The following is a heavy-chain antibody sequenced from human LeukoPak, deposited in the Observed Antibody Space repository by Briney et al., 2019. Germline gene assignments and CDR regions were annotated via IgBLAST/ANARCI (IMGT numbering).Heavy chain of an antibody. D-gene: IGHD2-15*01. CDR3: AKGLHTSSWYGNWFDP. CDR1: GFSFSTFA. V-gene: IGHV3-30*18. J-gene: IGHJ5*02. CDR2: ISSDGSKE. Sequence: GASLRLSCGASGFSFSTFAMHWVRQTPDKGLEWVAVISSDGSKEIYADSVKGRFTISRDNSKNTLYLRMNNLTPEDTAVYYCAKGLHTSSWYGNWFDPWGQGTLVTVSS.